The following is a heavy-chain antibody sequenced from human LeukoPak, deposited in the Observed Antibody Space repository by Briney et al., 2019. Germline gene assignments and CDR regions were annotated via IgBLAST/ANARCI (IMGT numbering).Heavy chain of an antibody. Sequence: PVKVSCKASGGTFSSYAISWVRQAPGQGLEWMGRIIPILGIANYAQKFQGRVTITADKSTSTAYMELSSLRSEDTAVYYCARSLNNALDFWSGYYNLDYWGQGTLVTVSS. CDR2: IIPILGIA. CDR1: GGTFSSYA. J-gene: IGHJ4*02. D-gene: IGHD3-3*01. V-gene: IGHV1-69*04. CDR3: ARSLNNALDFWSGYYNLDY.